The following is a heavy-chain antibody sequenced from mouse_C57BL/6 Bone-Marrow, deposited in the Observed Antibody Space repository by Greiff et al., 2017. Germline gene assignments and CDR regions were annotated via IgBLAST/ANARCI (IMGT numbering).Heavy chain of an antibody. CDR2: IDPENGDT. D-gene: IGHD1-1*01. CDR1: GFNIKDDY. CDR3: SARYYGGHDY. V-gene: IGHV14-4*01. J-gene: IGHJ2*01. Sequence: EVQLQQSGAELVRPGASVKLSCTASGFNIKDDYMHWVKQRPEQGLEWIGWIDPENGDTEYASKFQGKATITADTSSNTAYLQLSSLTSEDTAVYYCSARYYGGHDYWGQGTTLTVSS.